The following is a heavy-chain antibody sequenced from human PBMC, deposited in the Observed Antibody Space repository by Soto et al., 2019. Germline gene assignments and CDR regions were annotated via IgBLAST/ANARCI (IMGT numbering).Heavy chain of an antibody. CDR3: ASSEHYGMDV. CDR2: INAGNGNT. Sequence: QVQLVQSGAEVKKSGASVKVSCKASGYTFTSYAMHWVRQAPGQRLEWMGWINAGNGNTKYSQKFQGRVTITRDTSASTAYMELSSLRSEDTAVYYCASSEHYGMDVWGQGTTVTVSS. V-gene: IGHV1-3*01. CDR1: GYTFTSYA. J-gene: IGHJ6*02.